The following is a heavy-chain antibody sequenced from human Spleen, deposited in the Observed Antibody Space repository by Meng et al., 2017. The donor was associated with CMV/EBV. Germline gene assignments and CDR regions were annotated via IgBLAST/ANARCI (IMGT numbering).Heavy chain of an antibody. V-gene: IGHV1-69*06. Sequence: SVKVSCKASGGTFSSYAISWVRQAPGQGLEWMGGIIPIFGTANYAQKFQGRVTMTEDTSTDTAYMKLSSLRSEDTAVYYCATWSPYGDPLRSLRYWGQGTLVTVSS. CDR1: GGTFSSYA. D-gene: IGHD4-17*01. J-gene: IGHJ4*02. CDR2: IIPIFGTA. CDR3: ATWSPYGDPLRSLRY.